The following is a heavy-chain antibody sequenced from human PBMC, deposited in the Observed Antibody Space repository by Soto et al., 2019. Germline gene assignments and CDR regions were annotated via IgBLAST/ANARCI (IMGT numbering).Heavy chain of an antibody. V-gene: IGHV1-18*01. CDR2: ISAYNGNT. CDR3: ARDSSPYGDYVGFDY. Sequence: QVQLVQSGAEVKKPGASVKVSCKASGYTFTSYGISWVRQAPGQGLEWMGWISAYNGNTNYAQKLQGRDTMTTDTSTSTAYMELRSLRSDDTAVYYCARDSSPYGDYVGFDYWGQGTLVTVSS. D-gene: IGHD4-17*01. CDR1: GYTFTSYG. J-gene: IGHJ4*02.